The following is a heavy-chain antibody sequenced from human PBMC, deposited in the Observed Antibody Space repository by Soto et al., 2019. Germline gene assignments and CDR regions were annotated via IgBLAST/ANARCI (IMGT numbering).Heavy chain of an antibody. Sequence: QLQLQESGSGLVKPSQTLSLTCAVSGGSISSGGYSWSWIRQPPGKGLEWIGYIYHSGSTYYNPSLKSRVTISVDRSKNQFSLKLSSATAADTAVYYCARDRLGYSYGYGYYYYGMDVWGQGTTVTVSS. V-gene: IGHV4-30-2*01. D-gene: IGHD5-18*01. CDR1: GGSISSGGYS. J-gene: IGHJ6*02. CDR3: ARDRLGYSYGYGYYYYGMDV. CDR2: IYHSGST.